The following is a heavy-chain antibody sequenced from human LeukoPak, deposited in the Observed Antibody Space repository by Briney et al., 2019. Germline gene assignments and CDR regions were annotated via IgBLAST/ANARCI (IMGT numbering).Heavy chain of an antibody. V-gene: IGHV3-21*01. Sequence: GGSLRLSCAASGFTFSSYSMYWVRQAPGKGLEWVSSISSSSSYIYYADSVKGRFTISRDNAKNSLYLQVNSLRDEDTAVYYCAKSESYRFDYWGQGTLVTVSS. CDR1: GFTFSSYS. CDR3: AKSESYRFDY. CDR2: ISSSSSYI. J-gene: IGHJ4*02. D-gene: IGHD1-26*01.